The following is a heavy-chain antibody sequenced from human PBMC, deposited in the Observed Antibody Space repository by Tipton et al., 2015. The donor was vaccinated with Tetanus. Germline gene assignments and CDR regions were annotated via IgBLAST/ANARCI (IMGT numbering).Heavy chain of an antibody. J-gene: IGHJ4*02. CDR3: AKDRGLYNWNSFDY. D-gene: IGHD1-7*01. V-gene: IGHV4-59*01. CDR1: GGSISSYY. CDR2: IYYSGST. Sequence: TLSLTCTVSGGSISSYYWSWIRQPPGKGLEWIGYIYYSGSTNYNPSLKSRVTISVDTSKNQFSLKLSSVTAADTAVYYCAKDRGLYNWNSFDYWGQGTLVTVSS.